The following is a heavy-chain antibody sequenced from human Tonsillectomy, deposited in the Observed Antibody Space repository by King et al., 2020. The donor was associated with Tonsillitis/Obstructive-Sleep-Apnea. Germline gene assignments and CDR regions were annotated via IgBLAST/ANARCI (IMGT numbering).Heavy chain of an antibody. J-gene: IGHJ4*02. Sequence: QLVQSGAEVKKPGASVKVSCKASGYTFSSYGISWVRQAPGQGLEWMGWISAYNGNTNYAQKLQGRVTMTTDTSTSTAYMELRSLRSDDTAVYYCARDAPVLRFLGWLSTNFDYWGQGPLVTVSS. CDR2: ISAYNGNT. CDR1: GYTFSSYG. V-gene: IGHV1-18*01. CDR3: ARDAPVLRFLGWLSTNFDY. D-gene: IGHD3-3*01.